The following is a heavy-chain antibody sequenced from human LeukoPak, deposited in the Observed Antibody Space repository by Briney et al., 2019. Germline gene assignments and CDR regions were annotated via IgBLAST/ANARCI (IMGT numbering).Heavy chain of an antibody. CDR1: DSMSRRFK. J-gene: IGHJ4*02. CDR2: ISDDSSTI. CDR3: ARGGYNYGSVFDY. V-gene: IGHV3-48*01. Sequence: GGSLRLSCAASDSMSRRFKMNWVRQAPGKGLEWVSYISDDSSTIHYADSAKGRFTISRDNAENSLYLQMNSLRAEDTAVYYCARGGYNYGSVFDYWGQGTLVTVSS. D-gene: IGHD5-18*01.